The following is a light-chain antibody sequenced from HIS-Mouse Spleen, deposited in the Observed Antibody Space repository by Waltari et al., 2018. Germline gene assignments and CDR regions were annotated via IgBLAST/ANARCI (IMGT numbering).Light chain of an antibody. Sequence: QAVVTQEPPLTVSPGGTVTLPCGSSTGASTSGHYPYWFQQKPGQATRTLIYDTSNKHSWTPARFSGSLLGGKAALTLSGAQPEDEAEYYCLLSYSGARVFGGGTKLTVL. CDR3: LLSYSGARV. CDR2: DTS. J-gene: IGLJ3*02. CDR1: TGASTSGHY. V-gene: IGLV7-46*01.